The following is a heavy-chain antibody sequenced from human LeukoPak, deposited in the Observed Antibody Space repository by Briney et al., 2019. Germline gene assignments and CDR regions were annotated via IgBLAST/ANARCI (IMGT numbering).Heavy chain of an antibody. J-gene: IGHJ4*02. CDR2: IRSKAYGGTT. V-gene: IGHV3-49*04. CDR1: GFTFSNAW. CDR3: TRGPTREQQLPFRY. Sequence: GGSLRLSCAASGFTFSNAWMSWVRQAPGKGLEWVGFIRSKAYGGTTEYAASVKGRFTISRDDSKSIAYLQMNSLKTEDTAVYYCTRGPTREQQLPFRYWGQGTLVTVSS. D-gene: IGHD6-13*01.